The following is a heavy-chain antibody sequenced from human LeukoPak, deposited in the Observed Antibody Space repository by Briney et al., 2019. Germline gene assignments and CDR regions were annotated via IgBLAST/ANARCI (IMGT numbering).Heavy chain of an antibody. Sequence: GALSLSCAASGFTFSCYEMSWVRQAPGKGLEWASYISSSGSTLYYADSVRGRITISRNNAKNSLYLQMNSLRAEDTAVYYCARGTIFAPYYFDSWGQGTLVTVSS. CDR3: ARGTIFAPYYFDS. J-gene: IGHJ4*02. D-gene: IGHD3-9*01. CDR2: ISSSGSTL. V-gene: IGHV3-48*03. CDR1: GFTFSCYE.